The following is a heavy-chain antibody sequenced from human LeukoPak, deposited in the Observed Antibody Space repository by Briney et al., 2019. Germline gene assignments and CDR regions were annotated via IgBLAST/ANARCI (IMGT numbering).Heavy chain of an antibody. CDR2: IHYLGIT. D-gene: IGHD2-21*01. J-gene: IGHJ4*02. Sequence: KPSETLSFTCSVSGASLSTSSYFWGWIRQPPGKGLEWIANIHYLGITHYNPSLKSRVTISMDTSKNHFSLKLSSVTAADTAVYFCARDVVPDYWGQRTVVIACS. CDR1: GASLSTSSYF. CDR3: ARDVVPDY. V-gene: IGHV4-39*02.